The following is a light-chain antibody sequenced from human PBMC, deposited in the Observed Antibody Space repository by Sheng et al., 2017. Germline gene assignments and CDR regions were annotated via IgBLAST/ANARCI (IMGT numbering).Light chain of an antibody. Sequence: SSELTQDPAVSVALGQTVRITCQGDSLRSYYASWYQQKPGQAPVLVIYGKNNRPSGIPDRFSGSSSGNTDSLTITGAQAEDEADYYCNSRDSSGNHYVFGTGTKVHRP. CDR3: NSRDSSGNHYV. CDR1: SLRSYY. J-gene: IGLJ1*01. V-gene: IGLV3-19*01. CDR2: GKN.